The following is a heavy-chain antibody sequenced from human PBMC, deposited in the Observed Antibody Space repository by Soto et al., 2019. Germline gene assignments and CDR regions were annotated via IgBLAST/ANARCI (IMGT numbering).Heavy chain of an antibody. J-gene: IGHJ5*02. CDR3: ARAPPGGEQPPPSFWFDP. CDR1: GYTFTGYY. Sequence: GASVKVSCKASGYTFTGYYMHWVRQAPGQGLEWMGWINPNSGGTNYAQKFQGWVTMTRDTSISTAYMELSRLRSDDTAVYYCARAPPGGEQPPPSFWFDPWGQGTLITVSS. CDR2: INPNSGGT. D-gene: IGHD3-16*01. V-gene: IGHV1-2*04.